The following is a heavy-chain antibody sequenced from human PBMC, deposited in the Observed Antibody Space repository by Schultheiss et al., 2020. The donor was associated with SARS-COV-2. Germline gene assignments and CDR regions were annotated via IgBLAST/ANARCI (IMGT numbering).Heavy chain of an antibody. Sequence: GGSLRLSCAASGFAFNNFPLHWVRQAPGKGLEWLAVISYDGTNTYYADSVEGRFTISRDKSTNTLYLQMNSLRPEDTAVYYCARDFGVLTTPAHLRRRAFDIWGQGTMVTVSS. CDR1: GFAFNNFP. D-gene: IGHD4/OR15-4a*01. CDR3: ARDFGVLTTPAHLRRRAFDI. V-gene: IGHV3-30*01. CDR2: ISYDGTNT. J-gene: IGHJ3*02.